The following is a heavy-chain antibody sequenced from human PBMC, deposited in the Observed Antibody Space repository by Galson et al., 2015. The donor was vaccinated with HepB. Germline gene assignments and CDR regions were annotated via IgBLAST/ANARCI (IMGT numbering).Heavy chain of an antibody. D-gene: IGHD2-2*01. J-gene: IGHJ3*02. CDR3: ARDGGSYCSSTSCSHAFDI. CDR1: GGTFRRYA. Sequence: SVKVSCKASGGTFRRYAISWVRQAPGQGLEWMGGIIPIFGTANYAQKFQGRVTITADESTSTDYMGLSSLRSEDTAVYYCARDGGSYCSSTSCSHAFDIWGQGTMVTVS. CDR2: IIPIFGTA. V-gene: IGHV1-69*13.